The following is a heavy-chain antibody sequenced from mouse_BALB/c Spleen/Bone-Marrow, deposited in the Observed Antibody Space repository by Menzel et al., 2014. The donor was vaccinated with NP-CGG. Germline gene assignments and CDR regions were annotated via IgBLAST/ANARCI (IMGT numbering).Heavy chain of an antibody. D-gene: IGHD2-1*01. CDR3: ARNQGNYVSWFAY. V-gene: IGHV2-2*02. CDR1: GFSLTSYG. J-gene: IGHJ3*01. Sequence: VKLVESGPGLVQPSQLLSIPCTVSGFSLTSYGVHWVRQSPGKGLEWLGVIWSGGSTDYNAAFISRLSISKDNSKSQVFFKMNSLQANDTAIYYCARNQGNYVSWFAYWGQGTLVTVSA. CDR2: IWSGGST.